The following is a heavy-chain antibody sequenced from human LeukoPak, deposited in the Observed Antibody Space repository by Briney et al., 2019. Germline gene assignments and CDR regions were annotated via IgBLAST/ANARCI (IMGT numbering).Heavy chain of an antibody. CDR2: ISGSGGST. D-gene: IGHD3-16*01. Sequence: GGSLRLSXAASGFTFSKYAMSWARQVPEKGLEWVSGISGSGGSTYYADSVKGRFTISRDNSKNTLHLQMDSLRAEDTAVYYCAKGYYDYVWGSYYFDYWGQGTLVTVSS. CDR3: AKGYYDYVWGSYYFDY. J-gene: IGHJ4*02. V-gene: IGHV3-23*01. CDR1: GFTFSKYA.